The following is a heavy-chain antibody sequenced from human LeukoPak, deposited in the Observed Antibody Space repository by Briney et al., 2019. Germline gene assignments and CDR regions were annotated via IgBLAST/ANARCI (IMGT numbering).Heavy chain of an antibody. Sequence: ASVKLSCKVSGYTFTDYYMHWVRQAPGKGLAWLGLLNLESGKTLYTEKFQGRVTLTADTSTNPAYLHVSSLRSQATPLYSSPTAPNWNFRNWFEPWGEGKLVTVSS. V-gene: IGHV1-69-2*01. CDR3: PTAPNWNFRNWFEP. CDR1: GYTFTDYY. D-gene: IGHD1-7*01. CDR2: LNLESGKT. J-gene: IGHJ5*02.